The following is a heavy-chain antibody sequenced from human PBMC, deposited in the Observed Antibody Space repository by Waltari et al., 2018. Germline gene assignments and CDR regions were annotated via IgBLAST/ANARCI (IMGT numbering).Heavy chain of an antibody. CDR1: GDSLSRVSSY. D-gene: IGHD3-10*01. J-gene: IGHJ4*02. V-gene: IGHV4-61*02. CDR3: ARDRGPDVNEAMGLDY. Sequence: QVQLQESGPGLVKPSPTLSLTCPVSGDSLSRVSSYWTWIRQPAGKGLEWIGHIYKSGSTNYNPSLKTRLSISMNKSNNQLSLTLKSVTAADTAVYYCARDRGPDVNEAMGLDYWGQGTRVTVSS. CDR2: IYKSGST.